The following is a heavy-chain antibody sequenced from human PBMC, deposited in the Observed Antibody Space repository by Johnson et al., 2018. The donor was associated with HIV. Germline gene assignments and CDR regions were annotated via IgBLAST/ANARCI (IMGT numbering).Heavy chain of an antibody. CDR3: AREGDYGSSLGAFDI. V-gene: IGHV3-9*01. CDR1: GFTFDDYG. CDR2: ISWNSGSI. D-gene: IGHD4-17*01. Sequence: VQLVESGGGLVEPGRSLRLSCAASGFTFDDYGMHWVRQGPGKGLEWVSGISWNSGSIGYADSVKGRFTISRDNAKNSLYLQMNRLRAEDTAVYYCAREGDYGSSLGAFDIWGQGTMVTVSS. J-gene: IGHJ3*02.